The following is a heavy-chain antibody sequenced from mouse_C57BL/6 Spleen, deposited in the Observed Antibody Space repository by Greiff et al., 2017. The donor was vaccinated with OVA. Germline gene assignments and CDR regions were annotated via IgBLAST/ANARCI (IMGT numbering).Heavy chain of an antibody. J-gene: IGHJ2*01. Sequence: VKLVESGPGLVAPSQSLSITCTVSGFSLTSYGVDWVRQSPGKGLEWLGVIWGVGSTNYNSALKSRLSISKDNSKSQVFLKMNSLQTDDTAMYYCARRTLGPGDYCDYWGQGTTLTVSS. CDR1: GFSLTSYG. CDR3: ARRTLGPGDYCDY. V-gene: IGHV2-6*01. D-gene: IGHD4-1*01. CDR2: IWGVGST.